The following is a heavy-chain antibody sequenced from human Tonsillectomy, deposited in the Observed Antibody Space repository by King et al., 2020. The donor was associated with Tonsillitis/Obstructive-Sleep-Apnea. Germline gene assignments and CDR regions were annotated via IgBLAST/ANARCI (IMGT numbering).Heavy chain of an antibody. D-gene: IGHD1-14*01. V-gene: IGHV3-30*18. J-gene: IGHJ6*02. Sequence: VQLVESGGGVVQPGRSLRLSCAASGFTFSSYGMHWVRQAPGKGLEWVAVISDAGSNKYYADSVKGRFTISRDNSKNMLYLQMNSLRAEDTALYYCAKVRGQFVNQFHLGKDLLGQGTP. CDR2: ISDAGSNK. CDR1: GFTFSSYG. CDR3: AKVRGQFVNQFHLGKDL.